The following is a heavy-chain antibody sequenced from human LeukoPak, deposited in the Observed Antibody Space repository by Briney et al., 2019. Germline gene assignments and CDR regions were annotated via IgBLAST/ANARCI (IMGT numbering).Heavy chain of an antibody. CDR1: GFTFSSYA. Sequence: PGGSLRLSCAASGFTFSSYAMSWVRQAPGKGLEWVSAISGSGGSTYYADSVKGRFTISRDNSKNTLYLQMNSLRAEDTAVYYCAKSPGLGGYDILTGYLDDAFDIWGQGTMVTVSS. CDR2: ISGSGGST. D-gene: IGHD3-9*01. CDR3: AKSPGLGGYDILTGYLDDAFDI. J-gene: IGHJ3*02. V-gene: IGHV3-23*01.